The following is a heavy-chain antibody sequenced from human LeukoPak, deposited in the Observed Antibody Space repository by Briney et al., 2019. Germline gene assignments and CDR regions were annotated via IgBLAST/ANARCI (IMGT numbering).Heavy chain of an antibody. CDR1: GFTFSSYG. CDR2: ISYDGSNK. J-gene: IGHJ4*02. V-gene: IGHV3-30*03. Sequence: GGSLRLSCAASGFTFSSYGMHWVRQAPGKGLEWVAVISYDGSNKYYADSVKGRFTISRDNSKNTLYLQMNSLRAEDTAVYYCAAGKFDYWGQGTLVTVS. CDR3: AAGKFDY. D-gene: IGHD6-13*01.